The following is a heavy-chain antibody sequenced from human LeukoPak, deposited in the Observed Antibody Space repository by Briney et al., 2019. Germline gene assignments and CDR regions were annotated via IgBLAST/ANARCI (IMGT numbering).Heavy chain of an antibody. J-gene: IGHJ4*02. CDR2: ISSSGSTI. CDR3: ARDRRSSSSPIFGY. CDR1: GFTFSSYE. Sequence: GGSLRLSCAASGFTFSSYEMNWVRQAPGKGLEWVSYISSSGSTIYYADSVKGRFTISRDNAKNSLYLQMNSLRAEDTAVYYCARDRRSSSSPIFGYWGQGTLVTVSS. D-gene: IGHD6-6*01. V-gene: IGHV3-48*03.